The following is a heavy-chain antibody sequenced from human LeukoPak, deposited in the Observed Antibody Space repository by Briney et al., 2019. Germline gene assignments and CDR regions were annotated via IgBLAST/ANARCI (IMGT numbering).Heavy chain of an antibody. V-gene: IGHV4-4*02. CDR3: ARDSEFYDGSNYTYYFDL. CDR1: IGSISSSKW. CDR2: IYLYGTT. D-gene: IGHD5-24*01. Sequence: PSETLSLTCSVSIGSISSSKWWSWVRQSPVKGLEWIGEIYLYGTTNYNPSFTSRVTMSVDRSRNQFSLKLTSVTAADTAVYYCARDSEFYDGSNYTYYFDLWGQGTLVTVSS. J-gene: IGHJ4*02.